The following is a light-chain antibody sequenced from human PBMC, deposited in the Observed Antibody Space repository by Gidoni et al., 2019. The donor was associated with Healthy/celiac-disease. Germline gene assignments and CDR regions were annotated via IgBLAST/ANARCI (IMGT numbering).Light chain of an antibody. Sequence: QSVLTQPPSVSGAPGQRVTISCTGSSSNIGAGYDLHWYQQLPGTAPKLLIYGNSNRPSGVPDRFSGSKSGTSASLAITGLQAEDEADYYCQSYDISLSGWVFGGGTKVTVL. CDR3: QSYDISLSGWV. V-gene: IGLV1-40*01. CDR2: GNS. CDR1: SSNIGAGYD. J-gene: IGLJ2*01.